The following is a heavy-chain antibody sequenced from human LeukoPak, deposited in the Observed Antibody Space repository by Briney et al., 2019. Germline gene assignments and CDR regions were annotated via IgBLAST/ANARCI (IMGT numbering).Heavy chain of an antibody. CDR3: ARGRRVTMVRGVIIRPKYYFDY. V-gene: IGHV1-3*01. CDR1: GYTFTSYA. Sequence: ASVKVSCKASGYTFTSYAMHWVRQAPGQRLEWMGWINAGNGNTKYSQKFQGRVTITRDTSASTAYMELSSLRSEDTAVYYCARGRRVTMVRGVIIRPKYYFDYWGQGTLVTVSS. D-gene: IGHD3-10*01. CDR2: INAGNGNT. J-gene: IGHJ4*02.